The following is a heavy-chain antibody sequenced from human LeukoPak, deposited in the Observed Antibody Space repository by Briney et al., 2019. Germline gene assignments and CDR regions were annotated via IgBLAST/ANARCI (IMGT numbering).Heavy chain of an antibody. V-gene: IGHV3-53*01. D-gene: IGHD3-22*01. CDR1: GFPSSSNY. Sequence: GGSLRLSCAASGFPSSSNYMTWVGQAPGKGMDWGAFIYSVGVTYYADSVKGRFTISRDNSQNTLYLKMNSLRAEDTAVYYCARERPYYYDSRGYSRFGSAFDIWGQGTMVTVSS. CDR3: ARERPYYYDSRGYSRFGSAFDI. J-gene: IGHJ3*02. CDR2: IYSVGVT.